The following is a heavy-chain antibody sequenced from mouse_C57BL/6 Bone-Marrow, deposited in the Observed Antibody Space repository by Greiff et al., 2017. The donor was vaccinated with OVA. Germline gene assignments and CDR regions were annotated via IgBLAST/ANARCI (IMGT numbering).Heavy chain of an antibody. V-gene: IGHV1-52*01. D-gene: IGHD2-2*01. CDR1: GYTFTSYW. J-gene: IGHJ1*03. Sequence: QVQLQQPGAELVRPGSSVKLSCKASGYTFTSYWMHWVKQRPIQGLEWIGNIDPSDSETHYNQKFKDKDTLTVDKSSSTAYMQLSSLTSEDSAVYYCATGVWLLRGWYFDVWGKGTTVTVSS. CDR2: IDPSDSET. CDR3: ATGVWLLRGWYFDV.